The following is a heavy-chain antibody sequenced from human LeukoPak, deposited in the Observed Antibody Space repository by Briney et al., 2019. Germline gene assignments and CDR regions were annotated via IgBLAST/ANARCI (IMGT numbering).Heavy chain of an antibody. Sequence: PGGSLRLSCTASGFTFISYAMSWVRQAPGKGLEWVSAISGSGVSTNYADSVKGRFSISRANSKNTLYLQMNSLRAEDTAVYYCAKGDSSGWYGVFDSWGQGTLVTVSS. CDR1: GFTFISYA. V-gene: IGHV3-23*01. D-gene: IGHD6-19*01. J-gene: IGHJ4*02. CDR3: AKGDSSGWYGVFDS. CDR2: ISGSGVST.